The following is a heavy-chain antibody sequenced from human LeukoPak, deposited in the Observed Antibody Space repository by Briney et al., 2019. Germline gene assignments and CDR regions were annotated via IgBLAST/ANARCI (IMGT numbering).Heavy chain of an antibody. CDR2: IKQDGSGK. CDR3: AREGGESDFDY. V-gene: IGHV3-7*01. D-gene: IGHD3-16*01. CDR1: GFTFSSYW. J-gene: IGHJ4*02. Sequence: GGSLRLSCAASGFTFSSYWMSWVRQAPGKGLEWVANIKQDGSGKYYVDSVKGRFTISRDNAKNSLYLQMNSLRAEDTAVYYCAREGGESDFDYWGQGTLVTVSS.